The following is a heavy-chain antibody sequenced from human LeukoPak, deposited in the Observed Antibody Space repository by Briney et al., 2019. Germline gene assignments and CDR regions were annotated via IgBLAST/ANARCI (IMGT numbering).Heavy chain of an antibody. D-gene: IGHD3-9*01. CDR2: ISAYNGNT. CDR3: ARDQRHYDILTGYWTSGPFDY. CDR1: GGTFSSYA. Sequence: ASVKVSCKASGGTFSSYAISWVRQAPGQGLEWMGWISAYNGNTNYAQKLQGRVTMTTDTSTSTAYMELRSLRSDDTAVYYCARDQRHYDILTGYWTSGPFDYWGQGTLVTVSS. J-gene: IGHJ4*02. V-gene: IGHV1-18*01.